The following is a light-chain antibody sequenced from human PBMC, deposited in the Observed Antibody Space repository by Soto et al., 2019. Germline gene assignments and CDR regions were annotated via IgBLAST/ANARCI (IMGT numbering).Light chain of an antibody. CDR3: QQSRNTPYT. V-gene: IGKV1-39*01. J-gene: IGKJ2*01. CDR1: QSVSSS. Sequence: DIQVTQSPPSLSASVGDRVIITCRASQSVSSSLNWYQQKTGKAPKILIHAASSLQSGVPSRFSGSGSGTDFTLTISSLKPEDFATDYCQQSRNTPYTFGQGNKLEIK. CDR2: AAS.